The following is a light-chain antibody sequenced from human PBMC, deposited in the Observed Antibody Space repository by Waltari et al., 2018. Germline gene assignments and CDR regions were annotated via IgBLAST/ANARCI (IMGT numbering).Light chain of an antibody. V-gene: IGKV1-8*01. CDR2: AAS. CDR3: QQYYSYLT. Sequence: AIRMTQSPSSFSASTGDRVTITCRASQGISSYLAWYQQKPGKAPKLLIYAASTLQSGVPSRFSVSGSGTDFTLTISCLQSEDFVTYYCQQYYSYLTFGQGTKVEIK. J-gene: IGKJ1*01. CDR1: QGISSY.